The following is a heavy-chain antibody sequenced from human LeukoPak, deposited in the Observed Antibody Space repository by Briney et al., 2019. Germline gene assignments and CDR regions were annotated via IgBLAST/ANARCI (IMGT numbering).Heavy chain of an antibody. CDR3: AREGVGYYLDQ. CDR1: GFTFSSYW. D-gene: IGHD2-15*01. V-gene: IGHV3-7*01. Sequence: GGSLRLSCAASGFTFSSYWMSWVRQAPGMGLEWVANIKQDGSEKYYVDSVKGRFTISRDNAKNSLYLQMNNLRAEDTAVYYCAREGVGYYLDQWGQGTLVTVSS. J-gene: IGHJ4*02. CDR2: IKQDGSEK.